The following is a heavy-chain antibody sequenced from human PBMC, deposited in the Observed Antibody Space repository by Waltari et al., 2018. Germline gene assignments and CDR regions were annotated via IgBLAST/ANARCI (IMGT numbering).Heavy chain of an antibody. CDR3: ARDSSSWFYGSRNWFDP. J-gene: IGHJ5*02. D-gene: IGHD6-13*01. Sequence: QVQLVQSGAEVKKPGASVKVSCKASGYTFTSYGISWVRQAPGQGLEWMGGIIPIFGTANYAQKFQGRVTITTDESTSTAYMELSSLRSEDTAVYYCARDSSSWFYGSRNWFDPWGQGTLVTVSS. CDR1: GYTFTSYG. CDR2: IIPIFGTA. V-gene: IGHV1-69*05.